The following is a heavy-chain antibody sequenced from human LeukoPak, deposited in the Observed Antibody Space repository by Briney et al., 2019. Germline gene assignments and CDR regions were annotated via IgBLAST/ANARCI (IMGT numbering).Heavy chain of an antibody. CDR1: GFIFSDYW. V-gene: IGHV3-7*01. D-gene: IGHD1-20*01. CDR2: IKQDGSET. CDR3: AREIEDKYNWNDY. J-gene: IGHJ4*02. Sequence: GGSLRLSCAASGFIFSDYWLSWVRQAPGEGLEWVANIKQDGSETHYVDSVKGRFTLSRDNAKNSLFLQMNSLRAEDTAVYYCAREIEDKYNWNDYWGQGTLVTVSS.